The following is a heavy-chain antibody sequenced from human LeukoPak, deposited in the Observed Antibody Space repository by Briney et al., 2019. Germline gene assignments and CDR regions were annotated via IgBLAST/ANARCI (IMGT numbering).Heavy chain of an antibody. Sequence: SETLSLTCAVSGGSISSGGYSWGWIRQPPGKGLEWIGYIYDTGSTYYNPTLKSRVTISVDRSKSQFYLKLSSVTAADTAVYYCARGGSWFGELSYWGQGTLVTVSS. CDR3: ARGGSWFGELSY. CDR1: GGSISSGGYS. D-gene: IGHD3-10*01. J-gene: IGHJ4*02. V-gene: IGHV4-30-2*01. CDR2: IYDTGST.